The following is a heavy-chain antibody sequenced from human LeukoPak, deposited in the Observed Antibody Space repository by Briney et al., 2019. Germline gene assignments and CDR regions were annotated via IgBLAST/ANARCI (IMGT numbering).Heavy chain of an antibody. J-gene: IGHJ4*02. V-gene: IGHV3-23*01. Sequence: GGSLRLSCAASGFTFSSYAMSWVRQAPGKGLEWVSFMSPGGGPTYYADSVKGRFIVSRDNSKNTLFLQMNSLRAEDTAVYFCAKDSRRFDFWGQGTLVTVSS. CDR2: MSPGGGPT. CDR3: AKDSRRFDF. D-gene: IGHD5-24*01. CDR1: GFTFSSYA.